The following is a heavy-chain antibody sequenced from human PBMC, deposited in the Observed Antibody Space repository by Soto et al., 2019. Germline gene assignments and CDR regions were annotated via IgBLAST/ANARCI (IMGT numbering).Heavy chain of an antibody. CDR3: ARTNDGYIDAFDI. V-gene: IGHV1-2*02. Sequence: ASVKVSCKASGYTFTGYYMHWVRQAPGQGLEWMGWINPNSGGTNYAQKFQGRVTMTRDTSISTAYMELSRLRSDDTAVYYCARTNDGYIDAFDIWGQGTMVTVS. CDR1: GYTFTGYY. J-gene: IGHJ3*02. CDR2: INPNSGGT. D-gene: IGHD6-13*01.